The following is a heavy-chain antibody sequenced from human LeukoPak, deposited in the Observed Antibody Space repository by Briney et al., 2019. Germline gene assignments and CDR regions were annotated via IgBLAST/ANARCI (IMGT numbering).Heavy chain of an antibody. CDR3: AREDSNGGSSWYDY. V-gene: IGHV3-48*03. Sequence: GGSLRLSCAASGFTFSSYEMNWVRQAPGKGLEWVSYISSSGSTIYYADSVKGRFTISRDNAKNSLYLQMNSLRAEDTAVYYCAREDSNGGSSWYDYWGQGTLVTVSS. CDR2: ISSSGSTI. J-gene: IGHJ4*02. D-gene: IGHD6-13*01. CDR1: GFTFSSYE.